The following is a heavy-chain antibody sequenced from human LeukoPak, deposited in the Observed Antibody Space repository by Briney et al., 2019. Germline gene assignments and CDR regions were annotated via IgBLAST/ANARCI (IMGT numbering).Heavy chain of an antibody. CDR1: RYSFTSYW. D-gene: IGHD3-3*01. CDR3: AREGAYYDFWSGPYYMDV. Sequence: GESLKISCKGSRYSFTSYWIGWVRQMPGKGLEWMGIIYPGDSDTRYSPSFQGQVTISADKSISTAYLQWSSLKASDTAMYYCAREGAYYDFWSGPYYMDVWGKGTTVTVSS. V-gene: IGHV5-51*01. J-gene: IGHJ6*03. CDR2: IYPGDSDT.